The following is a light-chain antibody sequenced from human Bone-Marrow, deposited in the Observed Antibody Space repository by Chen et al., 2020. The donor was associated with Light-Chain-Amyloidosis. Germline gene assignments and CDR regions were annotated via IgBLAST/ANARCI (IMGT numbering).Light chain of an antibody. CDR3: QQYNSHPLT. Sequence: DIQMTQSPSSLSASIGDRVTITCRASQGIRTYLAWVQQMPGNAPKSLIYDASRLHSGVPSKFSGSRSGTDFNLTISSLQPEDFATYYCQQYNSHPLTFGGGTKVEIK. CDR1: QGIRTY. CDR2: DAS. V-gene: IGKV1-16*02. J-gene: IGKJ4*01.